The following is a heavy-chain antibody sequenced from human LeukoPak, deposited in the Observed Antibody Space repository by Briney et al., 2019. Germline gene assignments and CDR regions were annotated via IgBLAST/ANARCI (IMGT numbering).Heavy chain of an antibody. D-gene: IGHD3-22*01. CDR3: ARLDYDSSGYYWWYFDY. V-gene: IGHV4-59*08. CDR1: GDSISSYY. J-gene: IGHJ4*02. CDR2: IYYSGST. Sequence: NPSETLSLTCTVSGDSISSYYWSWIRQPPGKGLEWIGYIYYSGSTNYNPSLKSRVTISVDTSKNQFSLKLSSVTAADTAVYYCARLDYDSSGYYWWYFDYWGQGTLVTVSS.